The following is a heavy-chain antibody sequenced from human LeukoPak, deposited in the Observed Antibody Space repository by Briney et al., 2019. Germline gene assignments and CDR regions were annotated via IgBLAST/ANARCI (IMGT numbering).Heavy chain of an antibody. Sequence: GGSLSLSCAASGFTFTSYAMSWVRHPPGGRREWVLHIIDSAGSTYYADSVKGRFTISRDNSKNTLYLQMNSLRAEDTAVYYCAKRFENRNEARGGFDVWGQGTMVTVST. V-gene: IGHV3-23*01. CDR1: GFTFTSYA. CDR3: AKRFENRNEARGGFDV. J-gene: IGHJ3*01. CDR2: IIDSAGST. D-gene: IGHD1-1*01.